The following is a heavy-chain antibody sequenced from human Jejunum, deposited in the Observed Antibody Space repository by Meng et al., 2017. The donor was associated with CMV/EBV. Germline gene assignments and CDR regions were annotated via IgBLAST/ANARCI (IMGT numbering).Heavy chain of an antibody. D-gene: IGHD7-27*01. CDR2: INTDRRFT. J-gene: IGHJ4*01. CDR3: GRDLTGERDQ. Sequence: EVQLVESGGGLVQPGGSLKLSCADSGFTFSRYWMHWVRQVPGEGLVWVSRINTDRRFTSYADSVKGRFTISRDNSKNMLWLQMNDLRVDDSAVYYCGRDLTGERDQWGHGPLVTVYS. CDR1: GFTFSRYW. V-gene: IGHV3-74*03.